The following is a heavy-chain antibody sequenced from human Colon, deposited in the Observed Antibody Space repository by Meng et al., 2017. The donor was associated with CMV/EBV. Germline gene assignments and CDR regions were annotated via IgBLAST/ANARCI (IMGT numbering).Heavy chain of an antibody. J-gene: IGHJ4*02. CDR3: AREYCSSTSCYFYSDY. CDR2: INPADGST. Sequence: ASVKVSCKASGYTFRNYEMHWVRRAPGQGLEWVGMINPADGSTTYAQSFQGRVTMTRDTSTSTAYMELSRLRSDDTAVYYCAREYCSSTSCYFYSDYWGQGTLVTVSS. D-gene: IGHD2-2*01. V-gene: IGHV1-46*01. CDR1: GYTFRNYE.